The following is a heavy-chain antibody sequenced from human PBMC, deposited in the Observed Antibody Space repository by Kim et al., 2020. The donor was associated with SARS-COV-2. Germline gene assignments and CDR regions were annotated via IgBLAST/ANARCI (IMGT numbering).Heavy chain of an antibody. CDR3: ARGKPWFGELFPVDY. D-gene: IGHD3-10*01. V-gene: IGHV3-30*01. J-gene: IGHJ4*02. Sequence: DSAQGRFTIPKYKSKNTLYLKMNSLRAEDTAVYYCARGKPWFGELFPVDYWGQGTLVTVSS.